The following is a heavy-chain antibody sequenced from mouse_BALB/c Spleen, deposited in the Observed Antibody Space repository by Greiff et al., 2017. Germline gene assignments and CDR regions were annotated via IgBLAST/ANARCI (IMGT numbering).Heavy chain of an antibody. CDR1: GYSITSDYA. V-gene: IGHV3-2*02. CDR3: ARRGLYGNYGFAY. J-gene: IGHJ3*01. CDR2: ISYSGST. D-gene: IGHD2-1*01. Sequence: DVQLQESGPGLVKPSQSLSLTCTVTGYSITSDYAWNWIRQFPGNKLEWMGYISYSGSTSYNPSLKSRISITRDTSKNQFFLQLNSVTTEDTATYYCARRGLYGNYGFAYWGQGTLVTVSA.